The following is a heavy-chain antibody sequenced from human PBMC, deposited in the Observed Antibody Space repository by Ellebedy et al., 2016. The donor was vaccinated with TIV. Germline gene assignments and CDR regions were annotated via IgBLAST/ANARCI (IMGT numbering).Heavy chain of an antibody. V-gene: IGHV3-30*04. CDR1: RFSFSSYA. CDR2: TSYDGSNK. CDR3: VKQFGSFSPIDY. Sequence: PGGSLRLSCAASRFSFSSYAMHWVRQGPGKGLEWVAVTSYDGSNKNYADSVKGRFTISRDNSKNTLHLQMNSLRAEDTAVYYCVKQFGSFSPIDYWGQGTLVTVSS. J-gene: IGHJ4*02. D-gene: IGHD3-10*01.